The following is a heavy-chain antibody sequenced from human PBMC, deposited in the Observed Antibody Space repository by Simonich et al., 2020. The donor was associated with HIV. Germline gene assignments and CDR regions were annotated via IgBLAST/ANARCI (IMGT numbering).Heavy chain of an antibody. CDR1: GFTFSSYS. V-gene: IGHV3-21*01. CDR3: ARDGRKGSSTSCSDY. J-gene: IGHJ4*02. Sequence: EVQLVESGGGLVKPGGSLRLSCAASGFTFSSYSMNWVRQAPGKGLECVSTISRRSSYIYYADSVKGRFTISRDNAKNSRYLQMNSLRAEDTAVYYCARDGRKGSSTSCSDYWGQGTLVTVSS. D-gene: IGHD2-2*01. CDR2: ISRRSSYI.